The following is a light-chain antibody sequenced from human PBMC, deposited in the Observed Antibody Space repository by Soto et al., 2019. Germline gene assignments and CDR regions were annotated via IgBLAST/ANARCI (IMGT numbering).Light chain of an antibody. Sequence: DIVMTQSPATLSVSPGERATLSCRASQSISSYLAWYQQKPGQAPRLLIYDVSNRATGIPARFSGSGSGTDFTLTISSLQSEDFAVYYCQQYDNWPWTFGQRSKVDI. CDR3: QQYDNWPWT. J-gene: IGKJ1*01. V-gene: IGKV3D-15*01. CDR2: DVS. CDR1: QSISSY.